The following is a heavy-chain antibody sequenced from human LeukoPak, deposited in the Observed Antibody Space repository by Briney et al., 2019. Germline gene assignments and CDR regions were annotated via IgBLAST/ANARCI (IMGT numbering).Heavy chain of an antibody. V-gene: IGHV1-18*01. CDR2: ISPQSGSA. Sequence: ASVKVSCKASGYTFTNYPISWMRQAPGQGLEWMGRISPQSGSANLTPKLQGRLTMTTDTSTNTAYMELTSLRSGDTAVYYCARWFYYDGSGYHEDFWGQGTLVTVSS. J-gene: IGHJ4*02. CDR3: ARWFYYDGSGYHEDF. CDR1: GYTFTNYP. D-gene: IGHD3-22*01.